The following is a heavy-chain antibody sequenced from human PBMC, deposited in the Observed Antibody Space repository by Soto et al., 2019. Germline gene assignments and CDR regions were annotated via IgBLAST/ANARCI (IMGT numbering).Heavy chain of an antibody. J-gene: IGHJ4*02. CDR2: IYYSGST. CDR3: ARGAMDTAMGLDY. V-gene: IGHV4-59*01. Sequence: PSETLSLTCTVSCGSISSYYWSWIRQPPGKGLEWIGYIYYSGSTNYNPSLKSRVTISVDTSKNQFSLKLSSVTAADTAVYYCARGAMDTAMGLDYWGQGTLVTVSS. D-gene: IGHD5-18*01. CDR1: CGSISSYY.